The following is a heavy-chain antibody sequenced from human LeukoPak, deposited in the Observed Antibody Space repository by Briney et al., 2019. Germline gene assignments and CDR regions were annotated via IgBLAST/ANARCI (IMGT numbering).Heavy chain of an antibody. CDR3: ARDRAGSWFDP. CDR1: VAPSVVTT. V-gene: IGHV4-59*01. D-gene: IGHD3-10*01. Sequence: SETLPSPALSLVAPSVVTTGAGSGSPQGRDWSGLGISITVGAPTTTPSLKSRVTISVDTSKNQFSLKLSSVTAADTAVYYCARDRAGSWFDPWGQGTLVTVSS. J-gene: IGHJ5*02. CDR2: SITVGAP.